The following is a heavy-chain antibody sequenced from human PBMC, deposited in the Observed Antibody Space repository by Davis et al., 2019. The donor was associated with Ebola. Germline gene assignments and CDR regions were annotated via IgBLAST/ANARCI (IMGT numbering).Heavy chain of an antibody. J-gene: IGHJ5*02. CDR1: GGSISSSNW. V-gene: IGHV4-4*02. Sequence: GSPRLSCAVSGGSISSSNWWSWVRQPPGKGLEWIGEIYHSGSTNYNPSLKSRVTISVDTSKNQFSLKLNSVTAADTAMYYCARHLGYCISTSCYPSFDPWGQGTLVTVSS. CDR3: ARHLGYCISTSCYPSFDP. D-gene: IGHD2-2*01. CDR2: IYHSGST.